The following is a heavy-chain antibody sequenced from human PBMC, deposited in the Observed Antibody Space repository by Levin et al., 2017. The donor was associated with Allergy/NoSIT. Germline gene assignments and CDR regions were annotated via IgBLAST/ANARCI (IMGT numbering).Heavy chain of an antibody. Sequence: GGSLRLSCAASGFTFSSYAMHWVRQAPGKGLEWVAVISYDGSNKYYADSVKGRFTISRDNSKNTLYLQMNSLRAEDTAVYYCARDRNFWSGYYGNYFDYWGQGTLVTVSS. CDR2: ISYDGSNK. D-gene: IGHD3-3*01. V-gene: IGHV3-30-3*01. CDR1: GFTFSSYA. J-gene: IGHJ4*02. CDR3: ARDRNFWSGYYGNYFDY.